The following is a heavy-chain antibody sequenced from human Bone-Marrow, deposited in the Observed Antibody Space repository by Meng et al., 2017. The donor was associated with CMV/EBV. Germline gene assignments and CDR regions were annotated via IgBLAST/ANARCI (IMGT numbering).Heavy chain of an antibody. J-gene: IGHJ4*02. V-gene: IGHV4-39*01. D-gene: IGHD3-3*01. CDR1: GDSLSGKIW. CDR2: IYYSGST. CDR3: ARHLVTIFGVVIAYPDYFDY. Sequence: SETLSLTCAVSGDSLSGKIWWTWVRQPPGRGLEWIGSIYYSGSTYYNPSLKSRVTISVDTSKNQFSLKLSSVTAADTAVYYCARHLVTIFGVVIAYPDYFDYWGQGTLVTVSS.